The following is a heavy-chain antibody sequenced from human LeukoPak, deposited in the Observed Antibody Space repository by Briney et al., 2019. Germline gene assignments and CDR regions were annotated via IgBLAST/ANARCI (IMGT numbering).Heavy chain of an antibody. J-gene: IGHJ6*02. D-gene: IGHD3-22*01. V-gene: IGHV4-31*03. CDR2: IYYSGST. CDR1: GGSISSGGYY. CDR3: ARDYYYDSSGSFYYYGMDV. Sequence: SETLSLTCTVSGGSISSGGYYWSWIRQHPGKGLEWIGYIYYSGSTYYNPSLKSRVTISVDTSKNQVSLTLRSVTAADTAVYYCARDYYYDSSGSFYYYGMDVWGQGTTVTVSS.